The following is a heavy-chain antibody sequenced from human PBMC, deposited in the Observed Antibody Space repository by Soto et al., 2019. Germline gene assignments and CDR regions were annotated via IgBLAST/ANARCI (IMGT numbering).Heavy chain of an antibody. J-gene: IGHJ4*02. D-gene: IGHD6-19*01. Sequence: PGGSLRLSCAASGFTFSSYAMHWVRQAPGKGLEWVAVISYDGSNKYYADSVKGRFTISRDNSKNTLYLQMNSLRAEDTAVYYCARDALIPGIAVAGNLDYWGQGTLVTVSS. CDR3: ARDALIPGIAVAGNLDY. CDR2: ISYDGSNK. V-gene: IGHV3-30-3*01. CDR1: GFTFSSYA.